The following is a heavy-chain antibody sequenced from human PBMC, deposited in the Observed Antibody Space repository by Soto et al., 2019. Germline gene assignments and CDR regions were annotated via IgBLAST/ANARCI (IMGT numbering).Heavy chain of an antibody. CDR1: GFMFDSYG. V-gene: IGHV3-23*01. CDR3: AKHSNSWSGTHFDP. Sequence: VGSLILSCAASGFMFDSYGMSWVRQAPGKGLEWISAISGSAGSTYHADPVQGRFTISRDNSKNTVYLQMNSLRAEDTAVYYCAKHSNSWSGTHFDPWGQGTLVTVSS. CDR2: ISGSAGST. D-gene: IGHD6-13*01. J-gene: IGHJ5*02.